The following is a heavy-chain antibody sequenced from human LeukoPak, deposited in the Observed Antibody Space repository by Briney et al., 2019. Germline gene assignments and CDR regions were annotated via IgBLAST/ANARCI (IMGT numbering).Heavy chain of an antibody. Sequence: GGSLRLSCAASGFTFSSYAMSWVRQAPGKGLEWVSAISGNGGLTYYADSVKGRFTISRDNSKNTLYLQMRTLRAEDTAVYYCAKDAASGWRPYYFDYWGQGTQVTVSS. CDR3: AKDAASGWRPYYFDY. V-gene: IGHV3-23*01. J-gene: IGHJ4*02. CDR2: ISGNGGLT. CDR1: GFTFSSYA. D-gene: IGHD6-19*01.